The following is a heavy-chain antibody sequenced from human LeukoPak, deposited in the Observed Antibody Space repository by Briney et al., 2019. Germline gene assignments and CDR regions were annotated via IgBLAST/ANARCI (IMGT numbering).Heavy chain of an antibody. J-gene: IGHJ6*03. D-gene: IGHD4-17*01. CDR1: GFTFSSYG. CDR2: ISYDGSNK. Sequence: GGSLRLSCAASGFTFSSYGLHWVRQAPGKGLEWVALISYDGSNKYYADSVKGRFTISRDDSKNTLYLQMNSLRAEDTAVYYCAKAASKRTDYGDYAFYYYMDVWGKGTTVTISS. CDR3: AKAASKRTDYGDYAFYYYMDV. V-gene: IGHV3-30*18.